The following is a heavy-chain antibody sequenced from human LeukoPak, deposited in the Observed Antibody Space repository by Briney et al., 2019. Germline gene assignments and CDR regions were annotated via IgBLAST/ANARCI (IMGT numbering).Heavy chain of an antibody. Sequence: PSEALSLTCTVSGGSVSTGSYYWSWIRQPPGKGLEWIGCFYYSGSASYNPSLRSRVTISIDTSRNQFSLNQFSLRLSSVTAADTAVYYCARGGIQLPDYWGQGTLVTVSS. CDR2: FYYSGSA. V-gene: IGHV4-61*01. D-gene: IGHD1-26*01. CDR1: GGSVSTGSYY. J-gene: IGHJ4*02. CDR3: ARGGIQLPDY.